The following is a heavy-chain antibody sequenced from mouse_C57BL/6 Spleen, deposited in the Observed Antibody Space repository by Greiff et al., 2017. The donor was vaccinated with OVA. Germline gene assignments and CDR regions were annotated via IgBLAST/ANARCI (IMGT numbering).Heavy chain of an antibody. V-gene: IGHV3-6*01. D-gene: IGHD1-1*01. CDR1: GYSITSGYY. J-gene: IGHJ4*01. Sequence: ESGPGLVKPSQSLSLTCSVTGYSITSGYYWNWIRQFPGNKLEWMGYISYDGSNNYNPSLKNRIPITRDTSKNQLFLKLNSVTTEDTSTYYCASDYYGSPYAIDYWGQGTSVTVSS. CDR3: ASDYYGSPYAIDY. CDR2: ISYDGSN.